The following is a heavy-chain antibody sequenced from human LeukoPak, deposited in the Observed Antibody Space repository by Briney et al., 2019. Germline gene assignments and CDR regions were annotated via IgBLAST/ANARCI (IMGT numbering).Heavy chain of an antibody. J-gene: IGHJ4*02. V-gene: IGHV1-3*01. Sequence: ASVKVSCKDSGYTFTSYGVHWVRQAPGQRLEWMGWINPGNSHTQYSQMFQGRVTITRDTSAGTAYMELSSLRSEDTAVYYCACGWSYFDYWGQGTLVTVSS. CDR3: ACGWSYFDY. CDR1: GYTFTSYG. CDR2: INPGNSHT. D-gene: IGHD6-19*01.